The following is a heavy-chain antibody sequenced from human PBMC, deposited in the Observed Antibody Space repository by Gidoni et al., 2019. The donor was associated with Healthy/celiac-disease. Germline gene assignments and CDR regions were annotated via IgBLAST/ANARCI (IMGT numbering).Heavy chain of an antibody. Sequence: QVQLVQSGAAVKQPGSSVKVSCNASGCTFRIYAISWMRQAPGQGLEWMGGIIPIFGTANYAQKFQGRVTITADESTSTAYMELSSLRSEDTAVYYCARTKGIAAAGIHWVDPWGQGTLVTVSS. J-gene: IGHJ5*02. V-gene: IGHV1-69*01. CDR2: IIPIFGTA. CDR3: ARTKGIAAAGIHWVDP. CDR1: GCTFRIYA. D-gene: IGHD6-13*01.